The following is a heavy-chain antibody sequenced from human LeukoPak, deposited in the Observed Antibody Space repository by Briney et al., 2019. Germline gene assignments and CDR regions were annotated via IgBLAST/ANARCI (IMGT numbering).Heavy chain of an antibody. D-gene: IGHD1-26*01. V-gene: IGHV3-48*03. Sequence: GGSLRLSCAASGFTFSSYEMNWVRQAPGKGLEWVSYISSGGSTVYYADSVKGRFTISRGNAKNSLYLQMNSLRAEDTAVYYCARVIIVGATGIWGQGTMVTVSS. CDR3: ARVIIVGATGI. CDR2: ISSGGSTV. J-gene: IGHJ3*02. CDR1: GFTFSSYE.